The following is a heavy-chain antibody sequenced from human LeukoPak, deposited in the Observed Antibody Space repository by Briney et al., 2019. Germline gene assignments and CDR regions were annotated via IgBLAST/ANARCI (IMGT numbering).Heavy chain of an antibody. Sequence: PGGSLRLSCAASGFNFSSYGMHRVRQAPGKGLEWVAVIWYDGSNKYYADSVKGRFTISRDNSKNTLYLQMNSLRAEDTAVYYCARDGYQSHNWFDPWGQGTLVTVSS. CDR2: IWYDGSNK. CDR3: ARDGYQSHNWFDP. CDR1: GFNFSSYG. D-gene: IGHD5-12*01. J-gene: IGHJ5*02. V-gene: IGHV3-33*01.